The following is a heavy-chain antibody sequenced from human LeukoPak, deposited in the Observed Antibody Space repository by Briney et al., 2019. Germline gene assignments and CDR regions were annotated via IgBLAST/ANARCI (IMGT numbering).Heavy chain of an antibody. CDR1: GYTFTGYY. CDR2: INPNSGGT. V-gene: IGHV1-2*02. D-gene: IGHD4-17*01. Sequence: ASVKVSCKASGYTFTGYYMHWVRQAPGQGLEWMGWINPNSGGTNYAQKFQGRVTMTRDTSISTAYMELSRLRSDDTAVYYCARDMPSDYGDYGWDYWGQGTLVTVSS. J-gene: IGHJ4*02. CDR3: ARDMPSDYGDYGWDY.